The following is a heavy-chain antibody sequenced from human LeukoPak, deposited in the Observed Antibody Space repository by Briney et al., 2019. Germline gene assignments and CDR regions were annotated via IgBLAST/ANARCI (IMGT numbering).Heavy chain of an antibody. CDR3: ARVSSGGSFYYFDY. Sequence: GGSLRLSCAASGFTFDDYGMSWVRHVPGKGLEWVSGTNWNGGSTGYADSVKGRFTISRDNAKKSLYLQMNSLRAEDTALYHCARVSSGGSFYYFDYWGQGTLVTVSS. CDR2: TNWNGGST. CDR1: GFTFDDYG. V-gene: IGHV3-20*01. D-gene: IGHD6-19*01. J-gene: IGHJ4*02.